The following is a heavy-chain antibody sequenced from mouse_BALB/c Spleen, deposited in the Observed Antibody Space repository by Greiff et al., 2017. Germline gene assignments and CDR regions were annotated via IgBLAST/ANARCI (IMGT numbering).Heavy chain of an antibody. CDR1: GFAFSSYD. CDR2: ISYGGGNT. Sequence: EVMLVESGGGLVKPGGSLKLSCAASGFAFSSYDMSWVRQTPEKRLEWVAYISYGGGNTYYPDTVKGRFTISRDNAKNTLYLQMSSLKSEDTAMYYCARRGSSYDYAMDYWGQGTSVTVSS. CDR3: ARRGSSYDYAMDY. V-gene: IGHV5-12-1*01. J-gene: IGHJ4*01. D-gene: IGHD1-1*01.